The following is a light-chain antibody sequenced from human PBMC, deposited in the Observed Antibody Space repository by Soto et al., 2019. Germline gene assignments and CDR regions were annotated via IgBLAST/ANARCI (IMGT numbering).Light chain of an antibody. J-gene: IGLJ2*01. CDR3: CSYAGSRTLV. CDR2: DGS. V-gene: IGLV2-23*01. Sequence: QSALTQPASVSGSPGQSITISCTGTSSDVGRYNLVSWYQQHPGNAPKLMIYDGSKRPSGVSNRLSGSKSGNTASLTTSGLQAADEADYYCCSYAGSRTLVFGGGTEVTVL. CDR1: SSDVGRYNL.